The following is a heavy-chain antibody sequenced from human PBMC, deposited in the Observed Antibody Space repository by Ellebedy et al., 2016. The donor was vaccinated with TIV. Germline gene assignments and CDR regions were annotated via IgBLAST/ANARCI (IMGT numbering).Heavy chain of an antibody. CDR2: ISRSGSSI. CDR3: AREDDHDSFDI. Sequence: GGSLRLSXAASGFTFSSYSMNWVRQAPGKGLEWVSYISRSGSSIYYADSVKGRFTISRDNAQNTLRLQMNSLRAEDTAVYYCAREDDHDSFDIWGQGTMVTVS. V-gene: IGHV3-48*04. CDR1: GFTFSSYS. D-gene: IGHD3-22*01. J-gene: IGHJ3*02.